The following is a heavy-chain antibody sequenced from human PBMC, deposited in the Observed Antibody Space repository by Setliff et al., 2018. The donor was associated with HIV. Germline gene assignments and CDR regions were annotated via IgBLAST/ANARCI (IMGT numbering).Heavy chain of an antibody. Sequence: ASVKVSCKVYGYTLSELSIHWVRQAPGKGLEWMGYFDPQDGETVYAQKFQGRVTLTEDTSTGTAYMELSGLRSEDTAVYYCARGEVEYSSDWRPERYWYFDLWGRGTPVTVSS. CDR1: GYTLSELS. CDR3: ARGEVEYSSDWRPERYWYFDL. V-gene: IGHV1-24*01. D-gene: IGHD6-19*01. J-gene: IGHJ2*01. CDR2: FDPQDGET.